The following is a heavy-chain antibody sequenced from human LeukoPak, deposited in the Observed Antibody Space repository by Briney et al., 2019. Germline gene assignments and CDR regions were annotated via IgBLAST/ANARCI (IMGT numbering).Heavy chain of an antibody. V-gene: IGHV4-59*11. CDR3: ARDLVTVTKGFDI. J-gene: IGHJ3*02. D-gene: IGHD4-17*01. CDR1: GDSFSSHY. Sequence: SETLSLTCAVSGDSFSSHYWTWIRQSPGTGLEWIGYISHIGRTNYNPSLKSRVTISIDTSKNHFSLKLRSVTAADTAVYYCARDLVTVTKGFDIWGQGTMVSVSS. CDR2: ISHIGRT.